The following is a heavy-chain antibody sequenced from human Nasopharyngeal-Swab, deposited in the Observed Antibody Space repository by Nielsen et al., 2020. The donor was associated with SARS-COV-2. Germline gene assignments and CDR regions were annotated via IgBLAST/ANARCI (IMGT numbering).Heavy chain of an antibody. CDR2: IYYSGRT. J-gene: IGHJ6*02. V-gene: IGHV4-31*02. D-gene: IGHD2-2*01. Sequence: WFGTCTGQGMEWLRYIYYSGRTYYNPSLKSRVTISVDTSKNQFSLKLSSVTAADTAVYYCARDRVVPAAMWAYYYYYGMDVWGQGTTVTVSS. CDR3: ARDRVVPAAMWAYYYYYGMDV.